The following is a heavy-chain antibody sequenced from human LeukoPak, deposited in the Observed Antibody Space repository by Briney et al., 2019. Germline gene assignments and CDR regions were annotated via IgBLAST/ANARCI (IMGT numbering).Heavy chain of an antibody. J-gene: IGHJ4*02. V-gene: IGHV3-74*01. CDR1: GFTFSSYW. CDR3: SKGGRLHQDY. CDR2: INSDGSST. Sequence: GGSLRLSCAASGFTFSSYWMHWVRHGPGKGLVWVSRINSDGSSTTYADSVKGRFTISRDNAKNALYLQMNSLRAEDTAVYYCSKGGRLHQDYWGQGTLVTVSS. D-gene: IGHD3-16*01.